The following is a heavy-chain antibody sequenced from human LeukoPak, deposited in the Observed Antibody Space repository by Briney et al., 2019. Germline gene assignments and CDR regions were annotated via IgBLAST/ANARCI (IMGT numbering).Heavy chain of an antibody. V-gene: IGHV3-23*01. Sequence: GGSLRLSCAASGFTFSTYAMNWVRQAPGKGLEWVSAILSSGATTYYADSVKGRFTISRDEYKNTLYLQMNSMRVEDTALYYCAKKGSTMTVGNYFDWWGQGTLVTVSS. D-gene: IGHD4-17*01. CDR2: ILSSGATT. CDR3: AKKGSTMTVGNYFDW. CDR1: GFTFSTYA. J-gene: IGHJ4*02.